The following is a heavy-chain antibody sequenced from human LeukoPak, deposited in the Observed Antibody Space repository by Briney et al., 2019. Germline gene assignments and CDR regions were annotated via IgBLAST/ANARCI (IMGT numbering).Heavy chain of an antibody. CDR2: IYPGDSDT. D-gene: IGHD1-26*01. V-gene: IGHV5-51*01. Sequence: GESLKISCQASGYTFSTSWIGWVRQMPGKGLEWMGIIYPGDSDTRYSPSFRGQVTISADKSLSTAYLQWSSLKASDTAMYYCARGSGSYHTAYMNWGQGSPVTVSS. CDR3: ARGSGSYHTAYMN. J-gene: IGHJ4*02. CDR1: GYTFSTSW.